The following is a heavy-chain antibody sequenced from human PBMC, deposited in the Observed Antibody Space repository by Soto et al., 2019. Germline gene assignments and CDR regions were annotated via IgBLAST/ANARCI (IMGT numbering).Heavy chain of an antibody. Sequence: GGSLRLSCAASEFTFSNYAMSWVRQAPGKGLEWVSAISYGGGTTYYADSVKGRFTISRDNSKNTLYLQMNSLRAEDTAVYYCAKNPGYCSGGSCPDAFDIWGQGTMVTVSS. CDR2: ISYGGGTT. CDR1: EFTFSNYA. J-gene: IGHJ3*02. V-gene: IGHV3-23*01. D-gene: IGHD2-15*01. CDR3: AKNPGYCSGGSCPDAFDI.